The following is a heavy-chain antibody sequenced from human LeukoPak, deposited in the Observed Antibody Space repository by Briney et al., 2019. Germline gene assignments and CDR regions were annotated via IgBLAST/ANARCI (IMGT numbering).Heavy chain of an antibody. Sequence: PGGSLRLSCAASGLIFSSYGMNWVRQAPGKGLEWVSYISSSSSTIYYADSVKGRFTISRDNAKNSLYLQMNSLRAEDTAVYYCASLAAAGTGDAFDIWGQGTMVTVSS. CDR1: GLIFSSYG. V-gene: IGHV3-48*01. CDR3: ASLAAAGTGDAFDI. J-gene: IGHJ3*02. D-gene: IGHD6-13*01. CDR2: ISSSSSTI.